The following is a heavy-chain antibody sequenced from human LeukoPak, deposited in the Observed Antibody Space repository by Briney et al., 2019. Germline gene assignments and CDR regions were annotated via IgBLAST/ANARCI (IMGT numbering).Heavy chain of an antibody. V-gene: IGHV1-69*05. CDR1: GGTFSSYA. CDR2: IIPIFGTA. D-gene: IGHD2-15*01. J-gene: IGHJ3*02. Sequence: SVKVSCKASGGTFSSYAISWVRQAPGQGLEWMGGIIPIFGTANYAQKLQGRVTMTTDTSTSTAYMELRSLRSDDTAVYYCAGARVLEVEGYFGPDAFDIWGQGTMVTVSS. CDR3: AGARVLEVEGYFGPDAFDI.